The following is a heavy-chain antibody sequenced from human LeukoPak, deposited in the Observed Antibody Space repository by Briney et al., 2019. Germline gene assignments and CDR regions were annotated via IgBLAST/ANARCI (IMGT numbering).Heavy chain of an antibody. V-gene: IGHV3-49*04. D-gene: IGHD6-19*01. J-gene: IGHJ4*02. Sequence: GGSLRLSCGASGFTFTDFAINWVRQAPGKGLEWVGFIRSKASGGTTDYAASVKGRFTISRDDSTSIAYLQMNSLTTEDTAVYYCSRGSGWLSVYWGQGTLVTVSS. CDR3: SRGSGWLSVY. CDR1: GFTFTDFA. CDR2: IRSKASGGTT.